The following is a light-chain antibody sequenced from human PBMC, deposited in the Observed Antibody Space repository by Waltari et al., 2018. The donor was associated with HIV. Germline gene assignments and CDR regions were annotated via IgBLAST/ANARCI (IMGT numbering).Light chain of an antibody. CDR1: NIGSKS. CDR3: QVWDSSSDAYV. V-gene: IGLV3-21*04. J-gene: IGLJ1*01. Sequence: SYVLAQPPSVSVAPGKTARITCGGNNIGSKSVHWYKQKPGQAPVVVIYYDSDRPSGIPERFSGSNSGNTATLTISRVEAGDEADYYCQVWDSSSDAYVFGTGTKVTVL. CDR2: YDS.